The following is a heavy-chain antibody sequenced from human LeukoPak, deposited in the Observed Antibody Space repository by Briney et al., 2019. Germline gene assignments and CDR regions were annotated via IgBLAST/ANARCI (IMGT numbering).Heavy chain of an antibody. Sequence: TASETLSLTCTVSGGSISSSSYYWGWIRQPPGKGLEWIGSIYYSGSTNYNPSLKSRVTTSVDTSKNQFSLKLSSVTAADTAVYYCASTYYYGSGSYLNWFDPWGQGTLVTVSS. CDR2: IYYSGST. V-gene: IGHV4-39*07. J-gene: IGHJ5*02. CDR3: ASTYYYGSGSYLNWFDP. CDR1: GGSISSSSYY. D-gene: IGHD3-10*01.